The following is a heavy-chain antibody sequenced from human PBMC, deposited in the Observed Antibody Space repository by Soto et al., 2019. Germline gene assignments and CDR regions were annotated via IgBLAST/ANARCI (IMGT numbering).Heavy chain of an antibody. CDR2: ISYDGSNK. Sequence: GGSLRLSCAASGFTFSSYAMSWFRQAPGKGLEWVAVISYDGSNKYYANSVKGRFTISRDNSKNTLYLQMNSLRAEDTAVYYCAKSLSGGTLRGAFDIWGQGTMVTVS. CDR1: GFTFSSYA. CDR3: AKSLSGGTLRGAFDI. V-gene: IGHV3-30*18. D-gene: IGHD1-26*01. J-gene: IGHJ3*02.